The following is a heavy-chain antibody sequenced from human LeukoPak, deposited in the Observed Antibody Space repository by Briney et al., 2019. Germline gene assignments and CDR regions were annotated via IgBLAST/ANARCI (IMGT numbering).Heavy chain of an antibody. CDR3: ARAYGGKPDY. CDR2: ISYDGSNK. CDR1: RFTFSSYA. V-gene: IGHV3-30-3*01. J-gene: IGHJ4*02. D-gene: IGHD4-23*01. Sequence: PGGSLRLSCAASRFTFSSYAMHWVRQAPGKGLEWVAVISYDGSNKYYADSVKVRFTISRDNSKNTLYLQMNSLRAEDTAVYYCARAYGGKPDYWGQGTLVTVSS.